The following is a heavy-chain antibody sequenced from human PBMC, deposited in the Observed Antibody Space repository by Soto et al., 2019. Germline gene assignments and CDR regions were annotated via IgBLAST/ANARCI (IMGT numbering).Heavy chain of an antibody. CDR3: ARVWGGAFDI. CDR1: GGNIRNLG. Sequence: TQRVSNTVAGGNIRNLGWSWIRQPPGKGLEWIGYIYYSGSTNYNPSLKSRVTISVDTSKNQFSLKLSSVTAADTAVYYCARVWGGAFDIWGQGTMVTVSS. CDR2: IYYSGST. V-gene: IGHV4-59*11. D-gene: IGHD3-10*01. J-gene: IGHJ3*02.